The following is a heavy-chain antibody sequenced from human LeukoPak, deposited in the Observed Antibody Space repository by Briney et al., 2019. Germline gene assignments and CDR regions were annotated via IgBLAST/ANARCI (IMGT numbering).Heavy chain of an antibody. D-gene: IGHD2-15*01. J-gene: IGHJ4*02. CDR3: ARDGLSEVVVAATPSDY. Sequence: ASVKVSCKASGYTFTSYGISWVRQAPGQGLEWMGWISAYNGNTNYAQKLQGRVTMTTDTSTSTAYMELRSLRSDDTAVYYCARDGLSEVVVAATPSDYWGQGTLVTVSS. CDR1: GYTFTSYG. V-gene: IGHV1-18*01. CDR2: ISAYNGNT.